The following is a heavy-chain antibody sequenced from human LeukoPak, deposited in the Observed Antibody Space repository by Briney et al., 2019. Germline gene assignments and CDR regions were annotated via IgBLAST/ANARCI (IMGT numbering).Heavy chain of an antibody. CDR2: TSYDGSNK. V-gene: IGHV3-30*18. CDR3: AKISRAYNYGQGEFDY. Sequence: GGSLRLSCAASGFTFSSYGMHWVRQTPGKGLEWVAVTSYDGSNKYYADSVKGRFTISRDHSKNTLYLQMNSLSAEDTAVYYCAKISRAYNYGQGEFDYWGQGTLVTVSS. CDR1: GFTFSSYG. D-gene: IGHD5-18*01. J-gene: IGHJ4*02.